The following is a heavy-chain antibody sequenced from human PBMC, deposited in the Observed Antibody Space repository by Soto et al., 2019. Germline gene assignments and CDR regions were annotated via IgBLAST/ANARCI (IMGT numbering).Heavy chain of an antibody. D-gene: IGHD2-15*01. J-gene: IGHJ4*02. CDR2: IYYSGST. CDR3: ASSPLIGYCSGGSCCPDY. V-gene: IGHV4-59*08. CDR1: GGSISSYY. Sequence: SETLSLTCTVSGGSISSYYWSWIRQPPGKGLEWIGYIYYSGSTNYNPSLKSRVNISEDTSKNQFSLKMSPVTAADTAEYYCASSPLIGYCSGGSCCPDYWGQGTLVTVSS.